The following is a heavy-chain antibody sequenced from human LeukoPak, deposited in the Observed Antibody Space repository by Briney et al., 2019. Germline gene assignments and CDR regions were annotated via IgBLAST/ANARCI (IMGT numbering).Heavy chain of an antibody. V-gene: IGHV3-7*01. CDR3: ARSGSIAVAGAFDY. J-gene: IGHJ4*02. D-gene: IGHD6-19*01. Sequence: GGSLRPSCAASGFTFSSHAIHWVRQAPGKGLEWVANIKEDGSEKHYVDSVRGRFTISRDNAKKSLYLQVNSLRAEDTAVYYCARSGSIAVAGAFDYWGQGTLVTVSS. CDR2: IKEDGSEK. CDR1: GFTFSSHA.